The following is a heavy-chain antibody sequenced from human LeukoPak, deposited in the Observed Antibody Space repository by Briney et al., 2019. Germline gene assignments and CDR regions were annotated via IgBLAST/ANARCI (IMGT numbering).Heavy chain of an antibody. V-gene: IGHV4-38-2*01. CDR3: ARKRDGGWFDP. Sequence: PSETLSLTCDVSRYSISSDYYWGWIRQPPGKGLEWIGNIYHSGNTHYSPSLKSRVTISVDTSKNQFSLKLRSVTAADMAVFYCARKRDGGWFDPWGQGTLVIVSS. J-gene: IGHJ5*02. CDR2: IYHSGNT. D-gene: IGHD5-24*01. CDR1: RYSISSDYY.